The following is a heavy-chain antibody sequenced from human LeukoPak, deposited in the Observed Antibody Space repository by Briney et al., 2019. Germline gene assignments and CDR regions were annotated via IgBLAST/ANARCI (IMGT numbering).Heavy chain of an antibody. D-gene: IGHD3-3*01. CDR3: ARFWSGHYNFDY. CDR1: GFTFSTYS. V-gene: IGHV3-21*06. J-gene: IGHJ4*02. CDR2: ISSSSNYI. Sequence: PGGSLRLSCAASGFTFSTYSMNRVRQAPGKGLEWVSSISSSSNYIYYADSVKGRFTISRDNAKNSLYLQMNSLRAEDTAVYYCARFWSGHYNFDYWGQGTPVTVSS.